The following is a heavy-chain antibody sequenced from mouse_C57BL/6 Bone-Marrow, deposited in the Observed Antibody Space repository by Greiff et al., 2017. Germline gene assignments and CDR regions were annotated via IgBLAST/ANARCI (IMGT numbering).Heavy chain of an antibody. D-gene: IGHD2-4*01. CDR2: IDPSDSYT. J-gene: IGHJ2*01. V-gene: IGHV1-69*01. Sequence: QVQLQQSGAELVMPGASVKLSCKASGYTFTSYWMHWVKQRPGQGLEWIGEIDPSDSYTNYNQKFKGKSTLTVDKSSSTAYMQLSSLTSEDSAVYYCARDYDYDGGDDFDYWGQGTTLTVSS. CDR3: ARDYDYDGGDDFDY. CDR1: GYTFTSYW.